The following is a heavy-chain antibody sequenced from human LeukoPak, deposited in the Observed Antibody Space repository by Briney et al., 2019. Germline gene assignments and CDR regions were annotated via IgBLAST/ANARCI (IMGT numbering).Heavy chain of an antibody. V-gene: IGHV3-21*01. D-gene: IGHD3-22*01. CDR1: GFTFSSYS. Sequence: PGGSLRLSCAASGFTFSSYSMNWVRRAPGKGLEWVSSISSSSSYVYYADSVKGRFTISRDNAKNSLYLQMNSLRAEDTAVYYCASNPSHYDSSDSYWGQGTLVTVSS. CDR2: ISSSSSYV. J-gene: IGHJ4*02. CDR3: ASNPSHYDSSDSY.